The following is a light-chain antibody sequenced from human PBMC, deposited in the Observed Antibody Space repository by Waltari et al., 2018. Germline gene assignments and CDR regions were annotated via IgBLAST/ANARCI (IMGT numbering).Light chain of an antibody. CDR3: QQYYSTPPYT. J-gene: IGKJ2*01. V-gene: IGKV4-1*01. CDR1: QSVLYSSNNKNY. CDR2: WVS. Sequence: DIVMTQSPDSLAVSLGERATINCKSSQSVLYSSNNKNYLAWYQQKPGQPPKLLIYWVSTRESGVPDRFSDSGSGTDFTLTISSLQAEDVAVYYCQQYYSTPPYTFGQGTKLEIK.